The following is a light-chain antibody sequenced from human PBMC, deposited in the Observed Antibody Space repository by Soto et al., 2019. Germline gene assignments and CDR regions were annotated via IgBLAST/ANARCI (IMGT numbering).Light chain of an antibody. CDR2: YDT. CDR1: NIGSKS. CDR3: QVWDSSSDHVV. Sequence: SSELTQAPAVSVAPGKTARITCGGNNIGSKSVHWCQQKPGQAPVLVIYYDTDRPSGIPERFSGSNSGNTATLTISRVEAGDEADYYCQVWDSSSDHVVFGGGTKLTVL. V-gene: IGLV3-21*04. J-gene: IGLJ2*01.